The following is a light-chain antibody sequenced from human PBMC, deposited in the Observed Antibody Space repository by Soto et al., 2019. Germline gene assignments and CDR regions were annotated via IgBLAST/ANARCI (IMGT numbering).Light chain of an antibody. V-gene: IGLV2-23*02. J-gene: IGLJ1*01. Sequence: QSALTQPASVSGSPGQSITISCTGTSSDVGSYNLVYWYQQHPGKAPKLMISEVTKRTSGVSNRFTGSKSGNTACLTSSGLLGEGETDYYCCSYAGTSTFYVFGNGIKHTV. CDR1: SSDVGSYNL. CDR3: CSYAGTSTFYV. CDR2: EVT.